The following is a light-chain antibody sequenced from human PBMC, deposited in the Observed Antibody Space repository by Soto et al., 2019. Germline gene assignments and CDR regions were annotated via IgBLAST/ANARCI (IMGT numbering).Light chain of an antibody. CDR3: GTWDNSLSAGI. J-gene: IGLJ2*01. V-gene: IGLV1-51*01. CDR1: SSNIRNNY. CDR2: DNN. Sequence: QSVLTQPPSVSVAPRQKVTISCSGSSSNIRNNYVSWYQQLPGTAPKLLIYDNNKRPSGIPDRFSGSKSGTSATLGITGLQTGDEADYYCGTWDNSLSAGIFGGGTKVTVL.